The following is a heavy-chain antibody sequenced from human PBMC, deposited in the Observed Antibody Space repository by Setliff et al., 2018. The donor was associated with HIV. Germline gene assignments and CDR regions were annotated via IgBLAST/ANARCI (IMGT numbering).Heavy chain of an antibody. CDR2: ISYDGSNK. Sequence: GGSLRLSCAASGFTFSRYAMHWVRQAPGKGLEWVAVISYDGSNKYYADSVKGRFTISRDNSKNTLYLQMNSLRAEDTAVYYCARDWAMVRGVTTYYFDYWGQGTLVTVSS. CDR3: ARDWAMVRGVTTYYFDY. D-gene: IGHD3-10*01. CDR1: GFTFSRYA. V-gene: IGHV3-30*04. J-gene: IGHJ4*02.